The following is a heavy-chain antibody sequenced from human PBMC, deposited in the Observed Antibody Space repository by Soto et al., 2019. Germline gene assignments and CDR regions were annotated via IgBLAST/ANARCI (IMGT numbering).Heavy chain of an antibody. CDR3: AKDEGVYCSGGSCFNAFDI. V-gene: IGHV3-23*01. CDR1: GFTFSSYA. J-gene: IGHJ3*02. Sequence: GGSLRLSCAASGFTFSSYAMSWVRQAPGKGLEWVSAISGSGGSTYYADSVKGRFTISRDNSKNTLYLQMNSLRAEDTAVYYCAKDEGVYCSGGSCFNAFDIWGQGTMVTVSS. D-gene: IGHD2-15*01. CDR2: ISGSGGST.